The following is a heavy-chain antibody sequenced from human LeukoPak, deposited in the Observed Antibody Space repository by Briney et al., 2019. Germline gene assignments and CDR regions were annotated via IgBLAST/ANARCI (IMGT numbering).Heavy chain of an antibody. CDR3: ARARDGHNLRGSLDY. CDR2: INSDGSST. V-gene: IGHV3-74*01. D-gene: IGHD5-24*01. CDR1: GFTFSSHW. Sequence: GGSLRLSCAASGFTFSSHWMYWVRQAPGKGLVWVSRINSDGSSTSYAESVKGRFTISRDNAENTLYLQMNSLRAEDTAMYYCARARDGHNLRGSLDYWGQGTLVTVSS. J-gene: IGHJ4*02.